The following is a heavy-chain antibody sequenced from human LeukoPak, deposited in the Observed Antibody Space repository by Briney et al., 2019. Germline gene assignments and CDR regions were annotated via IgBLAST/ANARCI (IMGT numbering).Heavy chain of an antibody. J-gene: IGHJ4*02. Sequence: GGSLRLSCAASGFTFSSYWLHWVRQAPGEGLVWVSQINPDGTIATYADSVKGQFTISRDNSKNTLYLQINSLKAEDTAVYYCARGCSATRCPADSWGQGSLVTVSS. CDR3: ARGCSATRCPADS. V-gene: IGHV3-74*01. D-gene: IGHD2-15*01. CDR1: GFTFSSYW. CDR2: INPDGTIA.